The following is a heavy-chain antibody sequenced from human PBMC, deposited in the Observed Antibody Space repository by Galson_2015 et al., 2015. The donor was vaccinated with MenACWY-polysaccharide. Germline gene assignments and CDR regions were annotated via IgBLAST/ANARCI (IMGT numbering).Heavy chain of an antibody. Sequence: TLSLTCTVSGASIGSGDDYYWTLIRQRPGKGLEWIGYIYYSGSTYYNPSLKSRVIISQDTSKNQFSLNLSSVTAADTAVYYCARAPRGLWFGEAWSQGTLVTVSS. J-gene: IGHJ5*02. CDR1: GASIGSGDDYY. CDR2: IYYSGST. CDR3: ARAPRGLWFGEA. V-gene: IGHV4-31*03. D-gene: IGHD3-10*01.